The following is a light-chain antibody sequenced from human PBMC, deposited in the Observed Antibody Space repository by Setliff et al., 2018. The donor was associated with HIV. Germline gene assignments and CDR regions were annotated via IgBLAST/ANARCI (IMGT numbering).Light chain of an antibody. Sequence: QSALTQPPSASGTPGQRVTISCSGSNSNIGSNTVHWYQHLPGAAPKVLIQRNDQRPSGVPGRFSGSKSGTSASLAISGLQSEDEADYSCAAWDDSLNGGVFGGGTK. CDR3: AAWDDSLNGGV. CDR2: RND. CDR1: NSNIGSNT. V-gene: IGLV1-44*01. J-gene: IGLJ2*01.